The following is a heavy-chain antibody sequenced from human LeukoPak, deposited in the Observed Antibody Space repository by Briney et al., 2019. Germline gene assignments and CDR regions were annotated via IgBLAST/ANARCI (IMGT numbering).Heavy chain of an antibody. D-gene: IGHD5-12*01. J-gene: IGHJ4*02. V-gene: IGHV4-59*01. CDR3: ARANSGYDLYRW. Sequence: PSETLSLTCTVSGGSISSYYWSWIRQPPGKGLEWIGYIYYSGSTNYNPSLKSRVTISVDTSKNQFSLKLSSVTAADTAVYYCARANSGYDLYRWWGQGTLVTVSS. CDR1: GGSISSYY. CDR2: IYYSGST.